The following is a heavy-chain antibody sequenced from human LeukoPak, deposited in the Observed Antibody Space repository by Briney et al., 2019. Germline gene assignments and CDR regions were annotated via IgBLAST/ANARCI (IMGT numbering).Heavy chain of an antibody. CDR2: LYSGDST. V-gene: IGHV3-53*01. D-gene: IGHD3-10*01. CDR3: ARVGDHYHWYLDV. J-gene: IGHJ2*01. Sequence: GGSLRLSCAASGFSVGSNYMNWVRQAPGKGLEWVSILYSGDSTYYADSVKGRFIVSRDNSKNTLFLQMNALRVEDTAVYYCARVGDHYHWYLDVWGRGTLVTVS. CDR1: GFSVGSNY.